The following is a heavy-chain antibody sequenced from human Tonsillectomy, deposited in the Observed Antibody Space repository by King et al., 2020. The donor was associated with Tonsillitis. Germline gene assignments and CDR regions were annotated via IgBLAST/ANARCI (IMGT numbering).Heavy chain of an antibody. CDR1: GYTFTGYY. Sequence: VQLVESGAEVKKPGASVKVSCKASGYTFTGYYMHWVRQSPGQGLEWMGWINPNNGGTNYAQKFQGRVTMTRDTSISTAYMELSRLRSDDTAVYYCARVRGVVVAAHFDYWGQGTLVTVSS. J-gene: IGHJ4*02. V-gene: IGHV1-2*02. CDR3: ARVRGVVVAAHFDY. D-gene: IGHD2-15*01. CDR2: INPNNGGT.